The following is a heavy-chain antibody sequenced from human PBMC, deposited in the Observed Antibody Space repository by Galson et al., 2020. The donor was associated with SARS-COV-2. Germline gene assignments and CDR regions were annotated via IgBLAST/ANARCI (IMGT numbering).Heavy chain of an antibody. Sequence: SETLSLTCTVSGDSVGGSIYFWAWIRQTPEKGLEWIGSMKFSGETYNNPSLTSRATISVDTSRNEVSLTLYFVAAADTGVYYCARHGTTSANGVNNYFDPWGQGIRVTVSS. D-gene: IGHD1-7*01. CDR3: ARHGTTSANGVNNYFDP. CDR1: GDSVGGSIYF. CDR2: MKFSGET. J-gene: IGHJ5*02. V-gene: IGHV4-39*01.